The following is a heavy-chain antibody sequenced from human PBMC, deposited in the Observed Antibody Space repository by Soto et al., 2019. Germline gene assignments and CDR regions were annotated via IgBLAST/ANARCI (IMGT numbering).Heavy chain of an antibody. V-gene: IGHV3-30-3*01. Sequence: GGSLRLSCAASGFNFSSYAMHWVRQAPGKGLEWVAVISYDGSNKYYADSVKGRFTISRDNSKNTLYLQMNSLGAEDTAVYYCAKGPDYDSSGYHTSLGYWGQGTLVTVSS. D-gene: IGHD3-22*01. J-gene: IGHJ4*02. CDR3: AKGPDYDSSGYHTSLGY. CDR2: ISYDGSNK. CDR1: GFNFSSYA.